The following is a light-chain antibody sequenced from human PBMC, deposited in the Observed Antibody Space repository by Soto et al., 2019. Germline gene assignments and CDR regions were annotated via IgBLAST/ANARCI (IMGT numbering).Light chain of an antibody. CDR3: QQSHKSPLT. J-gene: IGKJ1*01. Sequence: DIQMTQSPSSLSASVGDRVTITCRASQRVGSYLNWYQQKPGKAPTLLIYSASELQSGVSSRFSGSGSGTEFTLTTRNLQPEDFAVCYCQQSHKSPLTFGQGPKVEI. V-gene: IGKV1-39*01. CDR1: QRVGSY. CDR2: SAS.